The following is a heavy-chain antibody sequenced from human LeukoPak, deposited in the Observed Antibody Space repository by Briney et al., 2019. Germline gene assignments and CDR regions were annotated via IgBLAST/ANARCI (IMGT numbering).Heavy chain of an antibody. CDR1: GGSISSGSYY. J-gene: IGHJ6*03. CDR2: IYTSGST. Sequence: SQTLSLTCTVSGGSISSGSYYWSWIRQPAGKGLEWIGRIYTSGSTNYNPSLKSRVTISVDTSKNQFSLKLSSVTAADTAVYYCARTIVVPYYYYMDVWGKGTTVTVSS. V-gene: IGHV4-61*02. D-gene: IGHD3-22*01. CDR3: ARTIVVPYYYYMDV.